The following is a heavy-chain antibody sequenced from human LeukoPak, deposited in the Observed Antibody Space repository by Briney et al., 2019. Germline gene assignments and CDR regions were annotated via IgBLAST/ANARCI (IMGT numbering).Heavy chain of an antibody. V-gene: IGHV3-33*08. Sequence: PGGSLRLSCAASGFTFSSYGMHWVRQAPGKGLEWVAVIWYDGSNKYYADSVKGRFTISRDNSKNTLYLQMNSLRAEDTAVYYCARDQADSSGYYDYWGQGTLVTVSS. CDR1: GFTFSSYG. J-gene: IGHJ4*02. CDR3: ARDQADSSGYYDY. CDR2: IWYDGSNK. D-gene: IGHD3-22*01.